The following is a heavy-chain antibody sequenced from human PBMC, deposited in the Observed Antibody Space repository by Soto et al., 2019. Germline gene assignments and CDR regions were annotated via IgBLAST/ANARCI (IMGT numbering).Heavy chain of an antibody. CDR2: IKSKTDDEAR. J-gene: IGHJ6*02. Sequence: EVQLVESGGGLVKPGGSLRLSCAASGFSLSVAWMSWVRQAPGKGLEWVGRIKSKTDDEARDYGGPAKGRFSISRDDSKNMLSLQMNCLRTEDTAVYYCTADRKEWLTREYYGMDVWGQGTTVTVSS. CDR3: TADRKEWLTREYYGMDV. D-gene: IGHD6-19*01. V-gene: IGHV3-15*01. CDR1: GFSLSVAW.